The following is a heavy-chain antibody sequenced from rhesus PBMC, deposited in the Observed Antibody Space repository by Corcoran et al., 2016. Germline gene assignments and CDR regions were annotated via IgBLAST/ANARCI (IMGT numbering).Heavy chain of an antibody. V-gene: IGHV1-111*02. D-gene: IGHD1-44*02. Sequence: EVQLVQSGAEVKKPGASVKISCKASGYTFTDYYLHWVRQAPGKGLEWMGRVDPEEGEAIHAQKFKDRVTITADTSTDTAYMELSSVTAADTAVYYCARGLGALGDYWGQGVLVTVSS. CDR1: GYTFTDYY. CDR2: VDPEEGEA. CDR3: ARGLGALGDY. J-gene: IGHJ4*01.